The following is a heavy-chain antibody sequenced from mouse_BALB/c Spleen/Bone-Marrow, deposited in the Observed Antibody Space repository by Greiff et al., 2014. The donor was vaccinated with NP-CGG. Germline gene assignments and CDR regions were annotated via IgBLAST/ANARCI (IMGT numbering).Heavy chain of an antibody. CDR1: GYTFTDYT. J-gene: IGHJ2*01. CDR3: ARARHYDF. Sequence: VQLKESGPELVKPGASVKISCETSGYTFTDYTLHWVKQSHGKSLEWIGGVNPNSGGTSYNQKFKGKATLNLDKSSTTAYMELRSLTSDDSAVYYCARARHYDFWGQGTTLTVSS. V-gene: IGHV1-18*01. CDR2: VNPNSGGT.